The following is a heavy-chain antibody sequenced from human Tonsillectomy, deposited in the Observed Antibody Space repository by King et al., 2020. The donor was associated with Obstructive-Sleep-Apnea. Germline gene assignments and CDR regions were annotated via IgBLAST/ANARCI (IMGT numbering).Heavy chain of an antibody. CDR1: GGSISSYY. CDR3: ARSKNGDSYGFDDAFDI. J-gene: IGHJ3*02. V-gene: IGHV4-59*01. Sequence: LQLQESGPGLVKPSETLSLTCTVSGGSISSYYWSWIRQPPGKGLEWIGYIYYSGSTNYNPSLKSRVTISVDTSKNQFSLKLSSVTAADTAVYYCARSKNGDSYGFDDAFDIWGQGTMVTVSS. CDR2: IYYSGST. D-gene: IGHD5-18*01.